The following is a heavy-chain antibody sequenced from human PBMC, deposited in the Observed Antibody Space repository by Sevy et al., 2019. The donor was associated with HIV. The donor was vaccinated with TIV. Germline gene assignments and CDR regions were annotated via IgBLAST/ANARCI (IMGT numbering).Heavy chain of an antibody. V-gene: IGHV3-23*01. CDR3: AKVQCSGGSCYYEADAFDI. D-gene: IGHD2-15*01. CDR2: ISGSGGST. CDR1: GFTFSSYA. Sequence: GGSLRLSCAASGFTFSSYAMSWVRQAPGKGLEWVSAISGSGGSTYYADSVKGRFTISRDNSKNRLYLQMNSLRAEDTAVYYCAKVQCSGGSCYYEADAFDIWGQGTMVTVSS. J-gene: IGHJ3*02.